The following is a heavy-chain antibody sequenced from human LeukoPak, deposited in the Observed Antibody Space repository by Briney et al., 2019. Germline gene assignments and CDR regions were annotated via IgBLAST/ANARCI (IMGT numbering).Heavy chain of an antibody. CDR2: IYYSGST. CDR3: ARDRDPNDY. D-gene: IGHD2-21*01. Sequence: SETLSLTCAVYGGSFSGYYWSWIRQPPGKGLKWIGNIYYSGSTNYNPSLKSRVTISVDTSKNQFSLKLSSVTAADTAVYYCARDRDPNDYWGQGTLVTVSS. CDR1: GGSFSGYY. V-gene: IGHV4-59*01. J-gene: IGHJ4*02.